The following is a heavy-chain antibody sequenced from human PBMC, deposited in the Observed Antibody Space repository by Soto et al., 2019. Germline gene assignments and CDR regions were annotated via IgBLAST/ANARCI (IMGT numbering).Heavy chain of an antibody. CDR2: IYWDDDK. CDR3: SNLDLGGSGSPFDY. V-gene: IGHV2-5*02. J-gene: IGHJ4*02. D-gene: IGHD3-10*01. CDR1: GFSLSTSGVG. Sequence: QITLKESGPTLVKPTQTLTLTCTFSGFSLSTSGVGVGWIRQPPGKALEWLALIYWDDDKRYSPSLKSRLTLTKDTSKNQVVLTMTNMDPVDTATYYCSNLDLGGSGSPFDYWGQGTLVTGSS.